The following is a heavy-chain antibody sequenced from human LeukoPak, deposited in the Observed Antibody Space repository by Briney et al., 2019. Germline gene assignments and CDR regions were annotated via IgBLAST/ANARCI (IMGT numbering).Heavy chain of an antibody. Sequence: PSETLSLTCAVYGGSFSGYYWSWIRQPPGKGLEWIGEINHSGSTNYNPSLKSRVTISVDTSKNQFSLKLSFVTAADTAVYYCARNLGYTFDYWGQGTLVTVSS. V-gene: IGHV4-34*01. CDR1: GGSFSGYY. CDR2: INHSGST. CDR3: ARNLGYTFDY. J-gene: IGHJ4*02. D-gene: IGHD6-13*01.